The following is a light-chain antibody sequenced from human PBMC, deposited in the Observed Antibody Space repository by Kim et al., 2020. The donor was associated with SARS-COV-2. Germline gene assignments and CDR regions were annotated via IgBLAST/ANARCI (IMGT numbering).Light chain of an antibody. CDR1: HGIRHW. CDR2: DAS. V-gene: IGKV1-5*01. CDR3: QQYNSFST. J-gene: IGKJ1*01. Sequence: LSASVGDRVNITCRASHGIRHWLAWYQHKPGKAPNLLIYDASTLEIGVPSRFSGSGSGTEFTLTISSLQPDDVATYYCQQYNSFSTFGQGTRVEI.